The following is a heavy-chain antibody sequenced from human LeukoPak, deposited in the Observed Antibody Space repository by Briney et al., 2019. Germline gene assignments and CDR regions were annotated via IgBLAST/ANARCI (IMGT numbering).Heavy chain of an antibody. Sequence: SDPALVKPTQTLTLTCTFSGFSLSTSGMCVSWIRQPPGKALEWLARIDWDDDKYYSTSLKTRLTISKDTSKNQVVLTMTNMDPVDTATYYCARTVTGYSSSWYYFDYWGQGTLVTVSS. V-gene: IGHV2-70*11. J-gene: IGHJ4*02. D-gene: IGHD6-13*01. CDR3: ARTVTGYSSSWYYFDY. CDR1: GFSLSTSGMC. CDR2: IDWDDDK.